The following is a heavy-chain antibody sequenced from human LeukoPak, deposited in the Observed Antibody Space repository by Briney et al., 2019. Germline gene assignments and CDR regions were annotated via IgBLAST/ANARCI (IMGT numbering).Heavy chain of an antibody. D-gene: IGHD1-14*01. CDR2: IYTSGST. V-gene: IGHV4-4*07. J-gene: IGHJ6*03. Sequence: PSETLSLTCTVSGGSLSSYYWSWIRQPAGKGLEWIGRIYTSGSTNYNPSLKSRVTMSVDTSKNQFSLKLSSVTAADTAVYYCARLNPRHYYYYYMDVWGKGTTVTVSS. CDR1: GGSLSSYY. CDR3: ARLNPRHYYYYYMDV.